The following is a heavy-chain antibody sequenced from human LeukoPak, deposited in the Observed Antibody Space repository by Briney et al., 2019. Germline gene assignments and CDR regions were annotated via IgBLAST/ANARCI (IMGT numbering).Heavy chain of an antibody. CDR2: ISAFNGET. Sequence: ASVKVSCKPYGYTFTSHGISWARQAPGQGLEWMGWISAFNGETHYAQNLQGRVTMTTDTSTSTAYMELRSLRSDDTAVYYCAKDPSNTSGRYTYFDYWGQGTLVTVSS. D-gene: IGHD3-16*02. V-gene: IGHV1-18*01. CDR3: AKDPSNTSGRYTYFDY. CDR1: GYTFTSHG. J-gene: IGHJ4*02.